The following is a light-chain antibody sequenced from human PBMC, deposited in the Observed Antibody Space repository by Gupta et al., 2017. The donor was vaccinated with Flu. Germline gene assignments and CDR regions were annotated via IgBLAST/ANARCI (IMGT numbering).Light chain of an antibody. CDR3: QQRSNWPLT. CDR2: AAS. V-gene: IGKV3-11*01. J-gene: IGKJ4*01. Sequence: EIELTQSPATVSLSPGERATLSCRASQSVSDYLAWYQQKPGQAPRLLIYAASKRATATPARFSGSGSGTDFTLTISSLEAEDFAIYYCQQRSNWPLTFGGGTRVEIK. CDR1: QSVSDY.